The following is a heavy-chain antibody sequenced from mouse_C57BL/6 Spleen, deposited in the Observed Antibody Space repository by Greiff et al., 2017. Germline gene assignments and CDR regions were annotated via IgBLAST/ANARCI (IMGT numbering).Heavy chain of an antibody. CDR1: GYSFPDYN. D-gene: IGHD1-1*01. CDR2: INPNYGTT. J-gene: IGHJ4*01. Sequence: QLQQSGPELVKPGASVKISCKASGYSFPDYNMNWVKQSNGKSLEWIGVINPNYGTTSYNQKVKGKATLTVDQSSSTAYMQLNSLTSEDSAVYYCAREGTTVVSYYAMDYWGQGTSVTVSS. V-gene: IGHV1-39*01. CDR3: AREGTTVVSYYAMDY.